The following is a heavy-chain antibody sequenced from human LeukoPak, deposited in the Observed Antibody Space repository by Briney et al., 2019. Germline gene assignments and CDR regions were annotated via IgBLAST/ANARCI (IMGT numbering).Heavy chain of an antibody. Sequence: GGSLRLSCAASGFTFSSYAMSWVRQAPGKGLEWVSAISGRGGSAYNADSVKGRFTISRDNSKNTLYLQMNSLRVEDTAVYYCAKGSYSSSWFSHDAFDIWGQGTMVTVSS. CDR3: AKGSYSSSWFSHDAFDI. CDR1: GFTFSSYA. J-gene: IGHJ3*02. D-gene: IGHD6-13*01. V-gene: IGHV3-23*01. CDR2: ISGRGGSA.